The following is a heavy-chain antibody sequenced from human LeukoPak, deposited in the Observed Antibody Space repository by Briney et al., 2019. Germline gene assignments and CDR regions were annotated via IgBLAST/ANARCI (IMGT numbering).Heavy chain of an antibody. CDR3: ARDAAWSGYYDAFDI. J-gene: IGHJ3*02. CDR2: ISTSISTI. CDR1: GFTFSRYA. D-gene: IGHD3-3*01. Sequence: GGSLRLSCTASGFTFSRYAMNWVRQAPGKGLEWVSYISTSISTIYYADSVKGRFTISRDNAKNSLYLQMNSLRAEDTAVYYCARDAAWSGYYDAFDIWGQGAMVTVSS. V-gene: IGHV3-48*01.